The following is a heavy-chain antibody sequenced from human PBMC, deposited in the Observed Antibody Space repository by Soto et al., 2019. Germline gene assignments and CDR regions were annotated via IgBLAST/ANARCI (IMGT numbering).Heavy chain of an antibody. J-gene: IGHJ4*02. CDR2: IYYTGTT. V-gene: IGHV4-59*01. CDR3: ARGGNRYSNTASGVGGFDF. Sequence: SETLSLTCAVSGVSISSSYWSWIRQSPGTGLEWIGYIYYTGTTNYNPSLKRRVTISLDTAKNQFYLNVNSLTTADTAVYFCARGGNRYSNTASGVGGFDFWGQGTLVTVSS. D-gene: IGHD2-2*01. CDR1: GVSISSSY.